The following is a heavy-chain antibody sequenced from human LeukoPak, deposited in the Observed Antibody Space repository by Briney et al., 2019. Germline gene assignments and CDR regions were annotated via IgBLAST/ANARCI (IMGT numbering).Heavy chain of an antibody. Sequence: ASVKYSCKASGYTFTSYDINWVRQATGQGLEWMGWMNPNSGNTGYAQKFQGRVTITRNTSISTAYMELSSLRSEDTAVYYCARGRSYGDYDYWGQGTLVSVSS. D-gene: IGHD4-17*01. V-gene: IGHV1-8*03. J-gene: IGHJ4*02. CDR1: GYTFTSYD. CDR3: ARGRSYGDYDY. CDR2: MNPNSGNT.